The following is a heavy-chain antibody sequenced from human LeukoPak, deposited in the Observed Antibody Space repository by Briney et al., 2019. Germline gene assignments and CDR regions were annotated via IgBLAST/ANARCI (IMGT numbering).Heavy chain of an antibody. CDR2: IYYSGSA. J-gene: IGHJ4*02. V-gene: IGHV4-30-4*01. CDR3: ARDRMDRVDY. D-gene: IGHD3/OR15-3a*01. Sequence: SETLSLTCTVSGGSISSGDYYWSWIRQPPGKGLEWIGYIYYSGSAYYNPSLKSRVTISVDTSKNQFSLKLSSVTAADTAVYYCARDRMDRVDYWGQGTLVTVSS. CDR1: GGSISSGDYY.